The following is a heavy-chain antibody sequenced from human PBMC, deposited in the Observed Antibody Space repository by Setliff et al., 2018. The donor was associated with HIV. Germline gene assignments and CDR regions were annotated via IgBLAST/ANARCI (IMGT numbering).Heavy chain of an antibody. J-gene: IGHJ6*03. CDR2: IYYTGYT. CDR1: GDSISSGYY. Sequence: SETLSLTCTVSGDSISSGYYWSWIRQSPGKGLEWIGTIYYTGYTFNNPSLTSRVTMSVDTSKSQFSLKLQSVTAADTAIYYCARHTAVNVSPSGLGYYYIDVWAKGTSVTVSS. D-gene: IGHD3-9*01. V-gene: IGHV4-39*01. CDR3: ARHTAVNVSPSGLGYYYIDV.